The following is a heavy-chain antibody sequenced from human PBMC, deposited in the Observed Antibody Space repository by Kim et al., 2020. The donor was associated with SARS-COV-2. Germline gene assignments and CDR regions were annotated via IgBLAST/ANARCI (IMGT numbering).Heavy chain of an antibody. J-gene: IGHJ6*03. D-gene: IGHD6-25*01. V-gene: IGHV7-4-1*02. CDR1: AYTFTSYA. Sequence: ASVKVSCKASAYTFTSYAMNWVRQAPGQGLEWMGWINTNTGNPTYAQGFTGRFVFSLDTSVSTAYLQISSLKAEDTAVYYCAREAAPGYYYYYYMDVWGKGTTVTVSS. CDR2: INTNTGNP. CDR3: AREAAPGYYYYYYMDV.